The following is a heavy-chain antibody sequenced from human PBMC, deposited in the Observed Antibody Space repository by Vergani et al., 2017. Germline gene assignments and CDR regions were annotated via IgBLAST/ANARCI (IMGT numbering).Heavy chain of an antibody. V-gene: IGHV1-69*01. Sequence: QVQLVQSGAEVKKPGSSVKVSCKASGGTFSSYAISWVRQAPGQGLEWMGGIIPIFGTANYAQKFQGRVTITADESTSTAYMELSSLRSEDTAVYYCARAEERFLEPPPYYMDVWDKGTTVTVS. CDR1: GGTFSSYA. J-gene: IGHJ6*03. D-gene: IGHD3-3*01. CDR3: ARAEERFLEPPPYYMDV. CDR2: IIPIFGTA.